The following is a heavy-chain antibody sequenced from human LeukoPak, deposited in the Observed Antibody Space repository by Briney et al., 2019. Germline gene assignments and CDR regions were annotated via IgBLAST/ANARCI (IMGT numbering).Heavy chain of an antibody. CDR2: IYSGGST. D-gene: IGHD3-3*01. V-gene: IGHV3-53*01. J-gene: IGHJ5*02. CDR1: GFTVSSKY. Sequence: PGGSLRLSCAASGFTVSSKYMSWVRQAPGKGLEWVSVIYSGGSTYYADSVKGRFTISRDNSKNTLYLQMNSLRAEDTAVYYCARKHRITIFGVVKDWFDPWGQGTLVTVSS. CDR3: ARKHRITIFGVVKDWFDP.